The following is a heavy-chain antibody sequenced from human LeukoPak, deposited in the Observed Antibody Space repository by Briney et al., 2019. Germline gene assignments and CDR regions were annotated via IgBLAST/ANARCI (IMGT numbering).Heavy chain of an antibody. Sequence: SETLSLTCAVSGGSISSSNWWSWVRQPPGKGLEWIGEIYHSGSTNYNPSLKSRVTISVDKSKNQFSPKLSSVTAADTAVYYCARDAITIFGVDLDEPLFDYWGQGTLVTVSS. CDR3: ARDAITIFGVDLDEPLFDY. CDR1: GGSISSSNW. J-gene: IGHJ4*02. D-gene: IGHD3-3*01. CDR2: IYHSGST. V-gene: IGHV4-4*02.